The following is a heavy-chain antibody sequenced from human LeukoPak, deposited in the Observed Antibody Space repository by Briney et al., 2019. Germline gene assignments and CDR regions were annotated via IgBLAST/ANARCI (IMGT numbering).Heavy chain of an antibody. D-gene: IGHD3-22*01. CDR2: IIPIFGTA. CDR1: GGTFSSYA. V-gene: IGHV1-69*05. Sequence: ASVKLSCKASGGTFSSYAISWVRQAPGQGLEWMGRIIPIFGTANYAQKFQGRVTITTDESTSTAYMELSSLRSEDTAVYYCARDQYYYDSSGYFDYWGQGTLVTVSS. J-gene: IGHJ4*02. CDR3: ARDQYYYDSSGYFDY.